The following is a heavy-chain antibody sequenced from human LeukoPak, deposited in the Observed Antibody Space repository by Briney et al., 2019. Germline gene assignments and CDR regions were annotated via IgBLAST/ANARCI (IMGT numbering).Heavy chain of an antibody. D-gene: IGHD2-2*02. CDR3: ARFDCSSTSCYTGWFGP. CDR1: GFTFSTYS. CDR2: ITSSSSYI. J-gene: IGHJ5*02. V-gene: IGHV3-21*01. Sequence: GGSLRLSCAASGFTFSTYSMNWVRQAPGKGREWVSSITSSSSYIYYADSVKGRFTISRDNAKNSLYLRMNTLRAEDTAVYYCARFDCSSTSCYTGWFGPWGQGTLVTVSS.